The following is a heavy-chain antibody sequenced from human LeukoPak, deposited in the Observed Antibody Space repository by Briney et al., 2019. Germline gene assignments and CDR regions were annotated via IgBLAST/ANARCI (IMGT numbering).Heavy chain of an antibody. CDR1: GFTLSSYA. CDR3: AGEGYGDHDGDY. CDR2: ISSSGSTK. D-gene: IGHD4-17*01. J-gene: IGHJ4*02. Sequence: GGSLRLSCAASGFTLSSYAMSWVRQAPGKGLEWISYISSSGSTKYYADSVKGRFTISRDNAKNSLYLQMNSLRAEDTAVYYCAGEGYGDHDGDYWGQGTLVTVSS. V-gene: IGHV3-48*04.